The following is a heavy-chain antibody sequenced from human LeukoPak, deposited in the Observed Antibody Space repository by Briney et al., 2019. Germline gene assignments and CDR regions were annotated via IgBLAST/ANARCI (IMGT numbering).Heavy chain of an antibody. CDR2: ISGSGGST. J-gene: IGHJ4*02. Sequence: GGSLRLSCAASGFTFSSYAMSWVRQAPGKGLEWVSAISGSGGSTYYADSVKGRFTISRDNSKNTLYLQMNSLRAEDTAVYYCAKNIVEYCSSTSRYRVYWGQGTLVTVSS. V-gene: IGHV3-23*01. CDR3: AKNIVEYCSSTSRYRVY. CDR1: GFTFSSYA. D-gene: IGHD2-2*02.